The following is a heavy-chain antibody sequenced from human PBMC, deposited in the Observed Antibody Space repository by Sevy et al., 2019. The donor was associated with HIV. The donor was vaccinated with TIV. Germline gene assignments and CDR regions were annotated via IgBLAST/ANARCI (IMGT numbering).Heavy chain of an antibody. CDR2: ISSAGSNK. Sequence: GGSLRLSCAASGLTFSSHSMHWVRQAPGKGLEWVAVISSAGSNKYYADSLKGRFTISRDNPKNTLYLQMNSMRPEDTAVYYCTRDAGYSIAWCPSDYWGQGTLVTVSS. CDR1: GLTFSSHS. J-gene: IGHJ4*02. D-gene: IGHD6-19*01. CDR3: TRDAGYSIAWCPSDY. V-gene: IGHV3-30-3*01.